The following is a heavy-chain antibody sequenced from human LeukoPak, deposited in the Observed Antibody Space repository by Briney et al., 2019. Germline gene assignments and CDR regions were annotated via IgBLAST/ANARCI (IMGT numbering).Heavy chain of an antibody. D-gene: IGHD2-8*01. Sequence: ASVKVSCKASGNTFTKYGITWVRQAPGQGLEWMGWVGTYTGKTNYAQNLQGRVTMTTDTSTRTAYMELGSLRSDDTAVYYCASCHCTNGVCYGECEYFQHWGQGTLVTVSS. CDR1: GNTFTKYG. V-gene: IGHV1-18*01. CDR3: ASCHCTNGVCYGECEYFQH. J-gene: IGHJ1*01. CDR2: VGTYTGKT.